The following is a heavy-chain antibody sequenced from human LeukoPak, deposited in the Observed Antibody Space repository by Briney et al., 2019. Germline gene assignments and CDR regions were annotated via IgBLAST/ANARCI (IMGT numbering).Heavy chain of an antibody. V-gene: IGHV3-30*18. D-gene: IGHD6-19*01. CDR2: ISYDGGNK. CDR3: AKSHSSGWYYFDY. CDR1: GFIFSSYA. Sequence: GGFLRLSCAASGFIFSSYAMHWVRQAPGKGLEWVAVISYDGGNKYYADSVKGRFTISRDSSKNTLYLQMNSLRAEDTAVYYCAKSHSSGWYYFDYWGQGTLVTVSS. J-gene: IGHJ4*02.